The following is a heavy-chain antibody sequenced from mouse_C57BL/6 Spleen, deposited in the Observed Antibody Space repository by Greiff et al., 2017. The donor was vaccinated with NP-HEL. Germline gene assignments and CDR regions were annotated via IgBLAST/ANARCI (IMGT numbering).Heavy chain of an antibody. CDR1: GFTFSDYG. D-gene: IGHD2-5*01. Sequence: EVQLVESGGGLVQPGGSLKLSCAASGFTFSDYGMAWVRQAPRKGPEWVAFISNLAYSIYYADTVTGRFTISRENAKNTLYLEMSSLRSEDTAMYYCARKKYSNYSYWYFDVWGTGTTVTVSS. V-gene: IGHV5-15*01. CDR2: ISNLAYSI. CDR3: ARKKYSNYSYWYFDV. J-gene: IGHJ1*03.